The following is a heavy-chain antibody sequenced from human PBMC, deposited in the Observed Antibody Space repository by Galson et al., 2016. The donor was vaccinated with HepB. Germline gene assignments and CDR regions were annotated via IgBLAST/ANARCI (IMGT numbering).Heavy chain of an antibody. CDR1: GGSISSYY. CDR2: VYTSGNT. V-gene: IGHV4-4*07. Sequence: SETLSLTCTVSGGSISSYYWSWIRQPAGKGLEWIGRVYTSGNTNYNPPLKSRISMSVDTSKNQFSLKLYSVTAADTAVFYCARPLIGTRGAFDIWGQGTMVTVSS. D-gene: IGHD2-2*01. J-gene: IGHJ3*02. CDR3: ARPLIGTRGAFDI.